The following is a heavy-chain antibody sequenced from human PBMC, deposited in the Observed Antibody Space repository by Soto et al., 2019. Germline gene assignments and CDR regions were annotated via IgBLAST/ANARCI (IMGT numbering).Heavy chain of an antibody. CDR2: ISGGGETT. V-gene: IGHV3-23*01. J-gene: IGHJ4*02. CDR1: GFTFSSYA. D-gene: IGHD3-10*01. CDR3: ALNSGSGSYYGDY. Sequence: EVQLLESGGGLVQPGGSLRLSCAASGFTFSSYAMWWVRQAPGKGLECVSAISGGGETTYYADSVKGRFTISRDNSKNKLDLGRNSLRAEDTAVYYCALNSGSGSYYGDYWGQGTLVTVSS.